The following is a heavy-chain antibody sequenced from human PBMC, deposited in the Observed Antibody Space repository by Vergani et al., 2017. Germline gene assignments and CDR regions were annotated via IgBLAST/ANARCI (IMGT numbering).Heavy chain of an antibody. CDR1: GFTFSSYG. J-gene: IGHJ5*02. CDR3: ARGKQQLVNWFDP. Sequence: VQLVESGGGLVKPGGSLRLSCAASGFTFSSYGMHWVRQAPGKGLEWVAVIWYDGSNKYYADSVKGRFTISRDNSKNTLYLQMNSLRAEDTAVYYCARGKQQLVNWFDPWGQGTLVTVSS. D-gene: IGHD6-13*01. CDR2: IWYDGSNK. V-gene: IGHV3-33*08.